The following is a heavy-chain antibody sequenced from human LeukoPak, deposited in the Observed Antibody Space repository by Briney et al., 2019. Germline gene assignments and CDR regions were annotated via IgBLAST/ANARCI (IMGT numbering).Heavy chain of an antibody. CDR1: GYIFANYW. CDR3: ARGRYYGSS. CDR2: VDPSDSYS. V-gene: IGHV5-10-1*01. J-gene: IGHJ5*02. Sequence: GESLKISCKGSGYIFANYWITWVRQMPGKGLEWMERVDPSDSYSNYSPSFQGHVTISADKSSSTAYLQWSSLKASDTAIYYCARGRYYGSSWGQGTLVTVSS. D-gene: IGHD3-10*01.